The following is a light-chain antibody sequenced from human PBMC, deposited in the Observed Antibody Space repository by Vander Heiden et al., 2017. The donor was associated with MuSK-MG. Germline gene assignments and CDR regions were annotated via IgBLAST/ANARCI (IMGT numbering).Light chain of an antibody. Sequence: RASQSISSSYLAWYQQRPGQAPRLLIYGAYNRATGIPDRFSGSGSGTVFTLTITRLEPEDFAVYYCQRYCWSPPITFGQGTRLQIK. CDR1: QSISSSY. CDR2: GAY. V-gene: IGKV3-20*01. J-gene: IGKJ5*01. CDR3: QRYCWSPPIT.